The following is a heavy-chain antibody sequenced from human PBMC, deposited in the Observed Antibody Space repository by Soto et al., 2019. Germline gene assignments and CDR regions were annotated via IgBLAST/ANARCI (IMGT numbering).Heavy chain of an antibody. J-gene: IGHJ3*02. D-gene: IGHD3-10*01. Sequence: EVQLVESGGGLVQPGGSLRLSCAASGFIFSHYWMSWVRQVPGRGLEWLAYIRQDGSEKYYVGSLKGRFIISRDNANRSLYLQMNSLRAEDTAMYYCARDRGIDALDIWGQGQWSPSLQ. V-gene: IGHV3-7*05. CDR3: ARDRGIDALDI. CDR1: GFIFSHYW. CDR2: IRQDGSEK.